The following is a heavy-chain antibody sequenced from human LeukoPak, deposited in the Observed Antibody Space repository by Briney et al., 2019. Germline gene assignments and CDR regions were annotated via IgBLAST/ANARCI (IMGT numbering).Heavy chain of an antibody. CDR2: IYTSGST. J-gene: IGHJ4*02. D-gene: IGHD3-3*01. Sequence: SETLSLTCTVSGGSISSYYWSWIRQPAGKGLEWIGRIYTSGSTNYNPSLKSRVTMSVDTSKNQFSLKLSSVTAADTAVYYCARDHRYYDFWSGYSEAGYFDYWGQGTLVTVSS. V-gene: IGHV4-4*07. CDR3: ARDHRYYDFWSGYSEAGYFDY. CDR1: GGSISSYY.